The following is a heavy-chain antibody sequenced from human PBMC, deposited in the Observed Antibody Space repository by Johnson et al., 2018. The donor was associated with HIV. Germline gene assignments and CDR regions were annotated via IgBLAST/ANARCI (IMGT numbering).Heavy chain of an antibody. D-gene: IGHD1-26*01. V-gene: IGHV3-13*01. Sequence: VQLVESGGGLVQPGGSLRLSCAASGFTFRRYDMHWVRQVTGKGLEWVSAIGTAGETNYPGSVKGRFTISRENAKNSLYLQMNSLRAGDTAVYYCARGWGIVGAKSAFDIWGQGTMVTVSS. CDR1: GFTFRRYD. CDR2: IGTAGET. J-gene: IGHJ3*02. CDR3: ARGWGIVGAKSAFDI.